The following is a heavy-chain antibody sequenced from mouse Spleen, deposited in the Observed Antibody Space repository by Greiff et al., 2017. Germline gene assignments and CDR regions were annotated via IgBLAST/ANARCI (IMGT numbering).Heavy chain of an antibody. Sequence: EVQLQQSVAELVRPGASVKLSCTASGFNIKNTYMHWVKQRPEQGLEWIGRIDPANGNTKYAPKFQGKATITADTSSNTAYLQLISLTSEDTAIYYCAKAYYGNYGAMDYWGQGTSVTVSS. CDR2: IDPANGNT. CDR1: GFNIKNTY. CDR3: AKAYYGNYGAMDY. V-gene: IGHV14-3*01. D-gene: IGHD2-10*01. J-gene: IGHJ4*01.